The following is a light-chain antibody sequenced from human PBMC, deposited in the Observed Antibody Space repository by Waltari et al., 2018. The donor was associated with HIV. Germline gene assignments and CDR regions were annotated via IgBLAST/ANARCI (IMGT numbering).Light chain of an antibody. J-gene: IGKJ3*01. CDR2: GAS. Sequence: DIQMTQSPSSLSASVGDRVTLTCRTSQNVNTFLNWYQLKPGKVPKLLIYGASNLESVVPSRFSGTGSGTDFTLTISSLQPEDFATYFCLQTYTSPLTFGPGTKLDAK. CDR3: LQTYTSPLT. V-gene: IGKV1-39*01. CDR1: QNVNTF.